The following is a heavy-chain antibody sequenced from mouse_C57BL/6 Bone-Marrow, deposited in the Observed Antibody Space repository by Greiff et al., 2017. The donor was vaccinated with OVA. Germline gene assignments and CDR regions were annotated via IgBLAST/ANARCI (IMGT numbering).Heavy chain of an antibody. CDR2: ISSGSSTI. CDR3: ARPLYYGYGDFDY. D-gene: IGHD2-2*01. Sequence: EVKLVESGGGLVKPGGSLKLSCAASGFTFSDYGMHWVRQAPEKGLEWVAYISSGSSTIYYADTVKGRFPISRDNAKNTLFLQMTSLRSEDTAMYYCARPLYYGYGDFDYWGQGTTLTVSS. J-gene: IGHJ2*01. V-gene: IGHV5-17*01. CDR1: GFTFSDYG.